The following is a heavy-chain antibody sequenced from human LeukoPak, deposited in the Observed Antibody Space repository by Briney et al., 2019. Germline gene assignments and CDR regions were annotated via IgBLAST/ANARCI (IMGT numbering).Heavy chain of an antibody. J-gene: IGHJ4*02. D-gene: IGHD1-26*01. Sequence: PSETLSLTCTVSGGSISSYYWSWIRQPPGKGLERIGYIYYSGSTNYNPSLKSRVTISVDTSKNQFSLKLSSVTAADTAVYYCARVLEYSGSYYDYWGQGTLVTVSS. CDR3: ARVLEYSGSYYDY. CDR1: GGSISSYY. CDR2: IYYSGST. V-gene: IGHV4-59*01.